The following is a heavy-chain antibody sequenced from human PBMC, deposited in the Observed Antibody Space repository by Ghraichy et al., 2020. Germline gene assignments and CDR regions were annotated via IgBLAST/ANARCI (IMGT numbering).Heavy chain of an antibody. CDR3: VDHGAEAKYDFNY. CDR2: YTHSGRT. D-gene: IGHD2-2*01. Sequence: GSLRLSCAVYGESLSDYYWSWIRQSPEKRLEWIGEYTHSGRTNYNPSLKSRVTISADTSKNQFSLTLISVTAADTAVYYCVDHGAEAKYDFNYWGQGTVVTVSS. CDR1: GESLSDYY. V-gene: IGHV4-34*01. J-gene: IGHJ4*02.